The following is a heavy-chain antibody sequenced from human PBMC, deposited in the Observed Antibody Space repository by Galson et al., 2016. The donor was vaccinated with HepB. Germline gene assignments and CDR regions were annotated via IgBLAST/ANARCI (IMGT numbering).Heavy chain of an antibody. V-gene: IGHV3-64*01. J-gene: IGHJ4*02. CDR2: ISSNGDGT. CDR3: ARDSTYYDSSMQY. D-gene: IGHD3-22*01. CDR1: GFTFSYYA. Sequence: SLRLSCAASGFTFSYYAMHWVRQAPGKGLEYVSTISSNGDGTYYANSVRGRFAISRDNSKNTLFLHMGSLRTEDTAVYYCARDSTYYDSSMQYWGQGTLVIVSS.